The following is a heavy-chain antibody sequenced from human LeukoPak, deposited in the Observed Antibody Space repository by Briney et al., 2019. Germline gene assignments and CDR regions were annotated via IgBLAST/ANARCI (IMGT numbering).Heavy chain of an antibody. CDR1: GGSISSHNYY. CDR2: IYYSGST. CDR3: ARGPLYGLGNWFDP. D-gene: IGHD4-17*01. V-gene: IGHV4-39*01. Sequence: SETLSLTCTVSGGSISSHNYYWGWIRQPPGKGLEWIGSIYYSGSTYYNPSLKSRVTISVDTSKNQFSLKLSSVTAADTAVYYCARGPLYGLGNWFDPWGQGTLVTVSS. J-gene: IGHJ5*02.